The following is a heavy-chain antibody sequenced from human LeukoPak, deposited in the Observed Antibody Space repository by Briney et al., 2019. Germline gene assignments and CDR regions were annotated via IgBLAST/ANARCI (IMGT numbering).Heavy chain of an antibody. CDR1: GGSISSYY. Sequence: SETLSLTCTVSGGSISSYYWSWIRQPPGKGLEWIGYIYYSGSTNYNPSLKSRVTISVDTSKNQFSLKLSSVTAADTAVYYCAQGNTAMVNFNYWGQGTLVTVSS. CDR2: IYYSGST. D-gene: IGHD5-18*01. CDR3: AQGNTAMVNFNY. V-gene: IGHV4-59*12. J-gene: IGHJ4*02.